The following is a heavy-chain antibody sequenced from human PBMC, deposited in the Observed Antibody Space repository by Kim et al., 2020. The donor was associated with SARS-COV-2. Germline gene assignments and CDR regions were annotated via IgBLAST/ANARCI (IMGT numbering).Heavy chain of an antibody. D-gene: IGHD2-15*01. J-gene: IGHJ5*02. CDR3: ARDQGGVDP. Sequence: ASVKVSCKAAGYTFTSYGISWARHAPGQGLDWMGGISAYNGNTNYAQKLQGRVTMPTDTSTSTAYMELRRLRSDDTAVYYCARDQGGVDPWGQGPLVTVSS. V-gene: IGHV1-18*01. CDR2: ISAYNGNT. CDR1: GYTFTSYG.